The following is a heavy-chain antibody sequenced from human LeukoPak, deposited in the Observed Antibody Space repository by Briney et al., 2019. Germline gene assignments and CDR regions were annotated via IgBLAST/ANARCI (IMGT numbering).Heavy chain of an antibody. CDR3: ARGIESYGDYGY. J-gene: IGHJ4*02. V-gene: IGHV4-59*01. CDR2: MYNSGST. Sequence: SETLSLTCTASGGSISGSYWSWIRQPPGKGLEWIAYMYNSGSTNYNPSLKSRVTISIDTSKNQFSLKLSSLTAADTAIYYCARGIESYGDYGYWGQGILVTVSS. CDR1: GGSISGSY. D-gene: IGHD4-17*01.